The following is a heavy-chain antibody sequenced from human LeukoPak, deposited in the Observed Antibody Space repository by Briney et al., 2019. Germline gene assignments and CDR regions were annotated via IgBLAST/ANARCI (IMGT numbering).Heavy chain of an antibody. Sequence: GGSLRLSCAASGFTFSNYAMNWVRQAPGQGLEWVSAISGSGGDTYYADSVKGWFTISSDNSKNTVYLQMNSLRAEDTAVYYCAKDLFSGSYSFYFYGLDLWGLGTTVTVSS. CDR2: ISGSGGDT. D-gene: IGHD3-10*01. V-gene: IGHV3-23*01. CDR3: AKDLFSGSYSFYFYGLDL. J-gene: IGHJ6*02. CDR1: GFTFSNYA.